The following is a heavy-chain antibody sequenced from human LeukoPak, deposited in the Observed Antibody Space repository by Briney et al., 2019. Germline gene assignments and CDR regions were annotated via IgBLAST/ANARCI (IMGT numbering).Heavy chain of an antibody. Sequence: GSLRLSCAASGFTFSDYYMSWIRQAPGKGLEWIGYIYYSGSTNYNPSLKSRVAISVDTSKNQFSLNLSSVTAADTAVYFCARDEGSSYPFDYWGQGTLVTVSS. CDR1: GFTFSDYY. CDR3: ARDEGSSYPFDY. D-gene: IGHD2-2*01. CDR2: IYYSGST. J-gene: IGHJ4*02. V-gene: IGHV4-59*12.